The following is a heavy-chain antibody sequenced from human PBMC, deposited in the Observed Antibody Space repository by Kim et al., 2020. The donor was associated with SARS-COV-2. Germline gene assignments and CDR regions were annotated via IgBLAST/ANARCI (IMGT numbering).Heavy chain of an antibody. D-gene: IGHD2-2*01. CDR3: AKRYCSSTSCPWNY. J-gene: IGHJ4*02. Sequence: AGSMEGRFTISRDNSKNTLYLQMNSLRAEDTAVYYCAKRYCSSTSCPWNYWGQGTLVTVSS. V-gene: IGHV3-23*01.